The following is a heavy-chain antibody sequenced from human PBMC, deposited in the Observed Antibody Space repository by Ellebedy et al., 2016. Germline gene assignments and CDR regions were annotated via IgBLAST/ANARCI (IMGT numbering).Heavy chain of an antibody. CDR2: IKEDGSEK. V-gene: IGHV3-7*03. D-gene: IGHD3-16*02. CDR1: GFTLSSYW. Sequence: GESLKISXAVSGFTLSSYWLTWVRQAPGKGLEWVANIKEDGSEKYYVDSMKGRFTISRDNAKNFLYLQMNSLRAEDTAVYYCARNRVKLDYWGQGTLVTVSP. CDR3: ARNRVKLDY. J-gene: IGHJ4*02.